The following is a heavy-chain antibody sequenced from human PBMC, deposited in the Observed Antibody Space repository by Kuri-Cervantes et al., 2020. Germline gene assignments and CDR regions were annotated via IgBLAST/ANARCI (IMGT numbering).Heavy chain of an antibody. D-gene: IGHD3-22*01. J-gene: IGHJ3*02. CDR1: GFTVSSNY. CDR3: ARDYYNGGYYYRNAFDM. V-gene: IGHV4-59*02. Sequence: ESLKISCAASGFTVSSNYMSWIRQPPGKGLEWMGSTKYSGSAFYNPSLQSRVSISVDTSKDRFSLRLSSVSAADTALYYCARDYYNGGYYYRNAFDMWGQGTMVTVSS. CDR2: TKYSGSA.